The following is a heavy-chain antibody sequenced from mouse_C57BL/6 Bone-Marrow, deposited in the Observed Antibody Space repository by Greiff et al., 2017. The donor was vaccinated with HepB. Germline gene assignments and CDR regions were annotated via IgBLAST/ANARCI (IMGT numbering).Heavy chain of an antibody. CDR1: GYTFTDYY. V-gene: IGHV1-76*01. J-gene: IGHJ1*03. Sequence: QVQLKQSGAELVRPGASVKLSCKASGYTFTDYYINWVKQRPGQGLEWIAGIYPGSGNTYYNEKFKGKATLTAEKSSSTAYMQLSSLTSEDSAVYFCARGGVARYWYFDVWGTGTTVTVSS. D-gene: IGHD1-1*02. CDR3: ARGGVARYWYFDV. CDR2: IYPGSGNT.